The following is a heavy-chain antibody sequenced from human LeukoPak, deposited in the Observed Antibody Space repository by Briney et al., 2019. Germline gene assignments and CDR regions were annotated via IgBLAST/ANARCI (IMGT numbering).Heavy chain of an antibody. V-gene: IGHV3-21*04. CDR1: GFTFSSYS. D-gene: IGHD1-26*01. Sequence: GGSLRLSCAASGFTFSSYSMNWVRQAPGKGLEWVSSISSSSSYIYYADSVKGRFTISRDNSKNTLYLQMNSLRAEDTAVYYCAKSPDSGSYSPTDYWGQGTLVTVSS. CDR2: ISSSSSYI. CDR3: AKSPDSGSYSPTDY. J-gene: IGHJ4*02.